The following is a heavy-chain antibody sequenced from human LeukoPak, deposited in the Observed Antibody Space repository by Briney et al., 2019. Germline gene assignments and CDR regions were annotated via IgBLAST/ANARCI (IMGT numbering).Heavy chain of an antibody. J-gene: IGHJ4*02. V-gene: IGHV3-11*01. CDR3: ARWVEEMANFDY. D-gene: IGHD5-24*01. CDR1: GFTFSDYY. CDR2: ISSSGTTI. Sequence: GGSLRLSCVASGFTFSDYYMSWICQAPGKGLEWISYISSSGTTIYYADSMKGRFTISRDNAKNSLYLQMNSLRAEDTAIYYCARWVEEMANFDYWGQGTLVTVSS.